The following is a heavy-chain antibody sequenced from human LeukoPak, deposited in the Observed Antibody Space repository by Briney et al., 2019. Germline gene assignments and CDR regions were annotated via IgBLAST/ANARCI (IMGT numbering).Heavy chain of an antibody. D-gene: IGHD6-13*01. CDR1: GGSISSGSYY. J-gene: IGHJ6*02. CDR2: IYTSGST. V-gene: IGHV4-61*02. Sequence: SETLSLTCTVSGGSISSGSYYWSWIRQPAGTGLEWIGRIYTSGSTNYNPSLKSRVTISVDTSKNQFSLKLSSLTAADTAVYYCSREAATQYYYYGMDVWGQGTTVTVSS. CDR3: SREAATQYYYYGMDV.